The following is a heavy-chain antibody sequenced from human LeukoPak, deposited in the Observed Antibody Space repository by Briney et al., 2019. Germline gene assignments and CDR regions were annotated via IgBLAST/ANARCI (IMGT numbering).Heavy chain of an antibody. V-gene: IGHV4-59*01. CDR1: RGSISSYY. D-gene: IGHD5-12*01. Sequence: SETLSLTCTVSRGSISSYYWSWIRQCPGKGLEWVGYVSDRGGTNYNPSLKRRVTISVDTSKNQFSLKLRSVTAADTAVYYCARDGGYDRPGIDYWGQGTLVTVSS. CDR2: VSDRGGT. CDR3: ARDGGYDRPGIDY. J-gene: IGHJ4*02.